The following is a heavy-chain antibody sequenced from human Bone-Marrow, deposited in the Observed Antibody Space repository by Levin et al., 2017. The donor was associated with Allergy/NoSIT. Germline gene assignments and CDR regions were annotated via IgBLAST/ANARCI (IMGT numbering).Heavy chain of an antibody. Sequence: PSETLSLTCSVSGGSISSYYWSWIRQPPGKRPEWIAYIYYSGSTNYNPSLANRVTISGDTSKNQFSLKLSSVTAADTAVYYCARSYRGRSFDYWGQGTLVTVSS. J-gene: IGHJ4*02. V-gene: IGHV4-59*01. CDR1: GGSISSYY. D-gene: IGHD3-10*01. CDR2: IYYSGST. CDR3: ARSYRGRSFDY.